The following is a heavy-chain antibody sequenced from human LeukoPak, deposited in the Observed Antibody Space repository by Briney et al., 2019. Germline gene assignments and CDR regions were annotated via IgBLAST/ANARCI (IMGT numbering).Heavy chain of an antibody. CDR1: GGSFSGYY. J-gene: IGHJ6*02. CDR3: ARGGVVPAADYYYYYGMDV. Sequence: SETLSLTCAVYGGSFSGYYWSWIRQPPGKGLEWIGEINHSGSTNYNLSLKSRVTISVDTSKNQFSLKLSSVTAADTAVYYCARGGVVPAADYYYYYGMDVWGQGTTATVSS. D-gene: IGHD2-2*01. V-gene: IGHV4-34*01. CDR2: INHSGST.